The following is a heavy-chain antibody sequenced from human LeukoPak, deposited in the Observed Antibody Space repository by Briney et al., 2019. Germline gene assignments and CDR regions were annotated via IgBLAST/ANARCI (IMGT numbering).Heavy chain of an antibody. J-gene: IGHJ4*02. Sequence: SETLSLTCAVYGGSFSGYYWSWIRQPPGKGLEWIGEIDHSGSTNYNPSLKSRVTISVDTSKNQFSLKLSSVTAADTAVYYCAMTMVRGMNYFDYWGQGTLVTVSS. CDR2: IDHSGST. V-gene: IGHV4-34*01. CDR1: GGSFSGYY. CDR3: AMTMVRGMNYFDY. D-gene: IGHD3-10*01.